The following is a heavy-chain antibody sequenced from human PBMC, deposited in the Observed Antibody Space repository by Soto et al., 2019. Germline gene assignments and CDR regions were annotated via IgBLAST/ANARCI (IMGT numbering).Heavy chain of an antibody. CDR1: GYTFTNYD. CDR2: MNPTSGYT. J-gene: IGHJ4*02. D-gene: IGHD1-26*01. CDR3: ARFVRHQLPTIDY. Sequence: ASVKVSCKASGYTFTNYDINWVRQATGQGLEWLGWMNPTSGYTGYAQKFQGRVTMTGDTSISTAYMELSSLTSTDTAVYYCARFVRHQLPTIDYWDQGALVTVSS. V-gene: IGHV1-8*01.